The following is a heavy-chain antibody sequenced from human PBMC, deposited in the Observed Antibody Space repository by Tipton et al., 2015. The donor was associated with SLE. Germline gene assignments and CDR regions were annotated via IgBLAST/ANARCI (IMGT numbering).Heavy chain of an antibody. CDR1: GGSINSYYH. CDR2: ISPSGAT. D-gene: IGHD5-18*01. J-gene: IGHJ6*02. CDR3: AREPEIQPFHYGLDV. V-gene: IGHV4-4*07. Sequence: TLSLTCIVSGGSINSYYHWTWIRQPAGTALGWIGHISPSGATNFNPSPKGRVALSVDTSKNQFSLRLNSVTAADTAVYFCAREPEIQPFHYGLDVWGQGTTVTVS.